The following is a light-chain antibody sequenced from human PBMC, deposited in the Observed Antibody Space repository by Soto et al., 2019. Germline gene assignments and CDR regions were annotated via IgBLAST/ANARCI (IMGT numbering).Light chain of an antibody. Sequence: EIVMTQSPATLSVSPGDRATLSCRASQTVRSILVWYQQKAGQAPRVLIHGASTRATGIPDRFSGSGSGTDFTLTISSLQSEDFAVYYCQQYNDWPRTFGQGTKVDIK. CDR1: QTVRSI. CDR3: QQYNDWPRT. CDR2: GAS. J-gene: IGKJ1*01. V-gene: IGKV3-15*01.